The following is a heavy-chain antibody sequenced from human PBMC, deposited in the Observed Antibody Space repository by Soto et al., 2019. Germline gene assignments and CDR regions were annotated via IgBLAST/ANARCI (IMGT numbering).Heavy chain of an antibody. V-gene: IGHV4-31*03. Sequence: PSETLSLTCTVSGGSISSGGYYWSWIRQHPGKGLGWIGYIYYSGSTYYNPSLKSRVTISVDTSKNQFSLNLSSVTAADTAVYYCARAGHSSSSEGANWFDPWGQGTLVTVSS. CDR3: ARAGHSSSSEGANWFDP. CDR1: GGSISSGGYY. CDR2: IYYSGST. J-gene: IGHJ5*02. D-gene: IGHD6-6*01.